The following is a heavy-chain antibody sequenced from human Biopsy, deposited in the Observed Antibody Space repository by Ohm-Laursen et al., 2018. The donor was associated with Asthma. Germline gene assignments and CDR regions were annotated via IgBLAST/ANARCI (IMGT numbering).Heavy chain of an antibody. CDR3: TRDRFYNSVTSESFYYGVDV. CDR2: ISYDGRET. D-gene: IGHD2-21*02. CDR1: GFRFPIYG. Sequence: SSLRLSCAASGFRFPIYGMHWVRQGPGKGPEWVALISYDGRETGYVDSVKGRFTISRDDFRNTVHLQMSSLRPEDSAVYYCTRDRFYNSVTSESFYYGVDVWGQGTMVTVSS. J-gene: IGHJ6*02. V-gene: IGHV3-30*03.